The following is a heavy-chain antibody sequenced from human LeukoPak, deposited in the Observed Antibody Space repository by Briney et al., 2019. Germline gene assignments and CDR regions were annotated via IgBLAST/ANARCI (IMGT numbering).Heavy chain of an antibody. Sequence: SETLSLTCAVSGYSIRSSNWWGWIRQPPGKGLEWIGYIYYSGSIYYNPSLKSRVTTSVDTSKNQFSLKLSSVTAVDTAVYYCARNMGDGSGIIDYWGQGTLVTVSS. D-gene: IGHD3-10*01. CDR2: IYYSGSI. V-gene: IGHV4-28*05. J-gene: IGHJ4*02. CDR1: GYSIRSSNW. CDR3: ARNMGDGSGIIDY.